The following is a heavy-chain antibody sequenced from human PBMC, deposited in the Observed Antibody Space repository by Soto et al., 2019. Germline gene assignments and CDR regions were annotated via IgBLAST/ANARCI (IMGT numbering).Heavy chain of an antibody. CDR1: GFTFSSYG. D-gene: IGHD6-19*01. Sequence: PGGPLRLSCAASGFTFSSYGMHWVSQAPGKGLEWVAVISYDGSNKYYADSVKGRFTISRDNSKNTLYLQMNSLRAEDTAVYYCAKRRAVAAPYYYYGMDVWGQGTTVTVSS. CDR2: ISYDGSNK. CDR3: AKRRAVAAPYYYYGMDV. V-gene: IGHV3-30*18. J-gene: IGHJ6*02.